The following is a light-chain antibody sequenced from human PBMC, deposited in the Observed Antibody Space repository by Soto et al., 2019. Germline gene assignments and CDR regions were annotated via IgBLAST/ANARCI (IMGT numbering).Light chain of an antibody. V-gene: IGLV2-14*01. Sequence: QSVLTQPASVSGSPGQSITISCTGTSSDVGNYIYVFWFQQHPGKAPKLIISEVSNRPSGVSSRFSGSKSGNTASLTISGLQAEDEAHYYCTSYTTSSTYVLGTGTKVTVL. J-gene: IGLJ1*01. CDR1: SSDVGNYIY. CDR3: TSYTTSSTYV. CDR2: EVS.